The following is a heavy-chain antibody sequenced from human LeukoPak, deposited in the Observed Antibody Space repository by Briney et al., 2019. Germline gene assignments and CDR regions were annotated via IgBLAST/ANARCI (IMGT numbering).Heavy chain of an antibody. Sequence: NPSETLSLTCAVYGGSFSGYYWSWIRQHPGKGLEWTGYIYYSGSTYYNPSLKSRVTISVDTSKNQFSLKLSSVTAADTAVYYCARGPFSWTGGGIDYWGQGTLVTVSS. CDR1: GGSFSGYY. J-gene: IGHJ4*02. D-gene: IGHD6-13*01. V-gene: IGHV4-31*11. CDR3: ARGPFSWTGGGIDY. CDR2: IYYSGST.